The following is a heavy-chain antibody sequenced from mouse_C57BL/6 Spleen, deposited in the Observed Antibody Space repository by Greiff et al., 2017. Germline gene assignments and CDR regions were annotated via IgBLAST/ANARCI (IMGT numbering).Heavy chain of an antibody. J-gene: IGHJ2*01. Sequence: QVQLQQPGAELVKPGASVKLSCKASGSTFTSYWMHWVKQRPGRGLEWIGRIAPNSGGTKYNEKFKSKATLTVDKPSSTAYMQLSSLTSEDSAVYYCAREDGNYQYYFDYWGQGTTRTVSS. CDR2: IAPNSGGT. CDR1: GSTFTSYW. V-gene: IGHV1-72*01. D-gene: IGHD2-1*01. CDR3: AREDGNYQYYFDY.